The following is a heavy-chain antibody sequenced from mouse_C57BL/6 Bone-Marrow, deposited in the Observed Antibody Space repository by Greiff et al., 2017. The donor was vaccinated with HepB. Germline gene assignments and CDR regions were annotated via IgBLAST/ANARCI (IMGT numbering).Heavy chain of an antibody. CDR1: GYTFTSYG. J-gene: IGHJ3*01. V-gene: IGHV1-81*01. CDR2: IDPRSGNT. CDR3: ARPWFAY. Sequence: QVQLQQSGAELARPGASVKLSCKASGYTFTSYGISWVKQRTGQGLEWIGEIDPRSGNTYYNEKFKGKATLTADKSSSTAYMELRSLTSEDSAVYFCARPWFAYWGQGTLVTVSA.